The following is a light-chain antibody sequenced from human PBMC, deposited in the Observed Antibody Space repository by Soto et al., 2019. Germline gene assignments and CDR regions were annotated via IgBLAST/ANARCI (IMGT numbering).Light chain of an antibody. CDR2: DAS. V-gene: IGKV3-11*01. J-gene: IGKJ2*01. Sequence: EIVLTQSPATLSLSPGERATLSCRASQSVSSYLAWYQQKPGQAPRLLIYDASNRATGIPARFSGSGSGTGFTLTISSLEPEDFAVYYCQQRSNWPRGYTFGQGTKLEIK. CDR3: QQRSNWPRGYT. CDR1: QSVSSY.